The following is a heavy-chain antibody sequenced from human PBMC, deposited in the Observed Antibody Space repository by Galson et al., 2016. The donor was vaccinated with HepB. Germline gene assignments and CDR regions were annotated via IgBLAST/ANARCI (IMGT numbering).Heavy chain of an antibody. V-gene: IGHV3-66*01. CDR2: VYSGGTI. D-gene: IGHD4-23*01. Sequence: SLRLSCAASGFTVSNNYMTWVRQAPGKGLEWVSIVYSGGTIYYADSVKGRFTISRDDSKNTLFIRMNNLRAEDTGVYYCATSEKTDNAGKLFWGAGDREYYYALDVWGQGTTVIVSS. J-gene: IGHJ6*02. CDR3: ATSEKTDNAGKLFWGAGDREYYYALDV. CDR1: GFTVSNNY.